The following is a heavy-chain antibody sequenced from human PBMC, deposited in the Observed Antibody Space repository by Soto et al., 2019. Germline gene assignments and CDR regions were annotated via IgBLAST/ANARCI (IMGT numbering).Heavy chain of an antibody. D-gene: IGHD2-15*01. CDR3: AGPLVVVAATPFDAFDI. CDR2: IYSGGST. Sequence: EVQLVESGGGLVQPGGSLRLSCAASGFTVSSNYMSWVRQAPGKGLEWVSVIYSGGSTYYADSVKGRFTISRDNSKNTLYLQMNSLSAEDTAVYYCAGPLVVVAATPFDAFDIWGQGTMVTVSS. CDR1: GFTVSSNY. J-gene: IGHJ3*02. V-gene: IGHV3-66*04.